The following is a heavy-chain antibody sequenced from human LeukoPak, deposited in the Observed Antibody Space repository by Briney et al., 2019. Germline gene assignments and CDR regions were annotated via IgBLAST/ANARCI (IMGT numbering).Heavy chain of an antibody. V-gene: IGHV3-7*01. J-gene: IGHJ4*02. CDR3: ARDTLGEGEDANYAVYYFDY. CDR1: GFTLSRYW. D-gene: IGHD4/OR15-4a*01. CDR2: IREDGSEK. Sequence: GGSLRLSCAAAGFTLSRYWMSWVRQAKGKGLECVAKIREDGSEKHYVDSVKGRFIISRDNAKNSLYLQMNSLRAEDTAVYYCARDTLGEGEDANYAVYYFDYWGQGTVVTVSS.